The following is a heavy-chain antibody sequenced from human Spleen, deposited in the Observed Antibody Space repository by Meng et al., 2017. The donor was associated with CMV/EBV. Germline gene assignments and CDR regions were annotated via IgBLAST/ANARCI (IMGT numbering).Heavy chain of an antibody. D-gene: IGHD6-19*01. J-gene: IGHJ4*02. CDR2: INHSGST. Sequence: SQTLSLTCAVYGGSFSGYYWNWIRQPPGKGLEWIGEINHSGSTYYNPSLKSRVTISVDTSKNQFSLKLSSVTAADTAVYYCARFPLTYSSGWLEDYWGQGTLVTVSS. CDR3: ARFPLTYSSGWLEDY. V-gene: IGHV4-34*01. CDR1: GGSFSGYY.